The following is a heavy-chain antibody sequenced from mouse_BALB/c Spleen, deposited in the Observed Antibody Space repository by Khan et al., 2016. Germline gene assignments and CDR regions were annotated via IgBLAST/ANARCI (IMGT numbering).Heavy chain of an antibody. CDR1: GYTFTNYG. CDR2: VNTYTGEP. V-gene: IGHV9-3-1*01. J-gene: IGHJ1*01. Sequence: QIQLVQSGPELKKPGETVKISCKASGYTFTNYGMNWVKQAPGKGLKWKGWVNTYTGEPTYADDFKGRFAFSLETSASTDYLQINNLKNEDTATDFCARYWTSYWYFDVWGAGTTVTVSS. CDR3: ARYWTSYWYFDV. D-gene: IGHD2-13*01.